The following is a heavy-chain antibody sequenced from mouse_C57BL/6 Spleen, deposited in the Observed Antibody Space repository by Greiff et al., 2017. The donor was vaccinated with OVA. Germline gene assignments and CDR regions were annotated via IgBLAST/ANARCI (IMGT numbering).Heavy chain of an antibody. CDR1: GFSLTSYG. CDR3: ARGYYGSSRYAMDY. D-gene: IGHD1-1*01. V-gene: IGHV2-2*01. CDR2: IWSGGST. Sequence: VQLQESGPGLVQPSQSLSITCTLSGFSLTSYGVHWVRQSPGKGLEWLGVIWSGGSTDYNAAFISRLSISKDNSKSQVFFKMNSLQADDTAIYYCARGYYGSSRYAMDYWGQGTSVTVSS. J-gene: IGHJ4*01.